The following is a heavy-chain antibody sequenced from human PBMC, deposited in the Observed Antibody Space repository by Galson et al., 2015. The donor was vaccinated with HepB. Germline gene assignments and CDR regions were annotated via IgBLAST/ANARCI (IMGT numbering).Heavy chain of an antibody. D-gene: IGHD3-16*01. Sequence: SLRLSCAAYVFRFSNYGMHWVRKAPGKGLEWVAVITYDGNNNYYADSVKGRFTISRDNSKNTVYLEMNSLRSEDTALYYCAKDWRYNYEGGAFDIWGLGTMVTVSS. V-gene: IGHV3-30*18. CDR2: ITYDGNNN. CDR3: AKDWRYNYEGGAFDI. CDR1: VFRFSNYG. J-gene: IGHJ3*02.